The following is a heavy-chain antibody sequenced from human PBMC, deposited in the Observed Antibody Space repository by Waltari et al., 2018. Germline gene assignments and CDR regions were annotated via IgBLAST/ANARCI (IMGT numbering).Heavy chain of an antibody. CDR3: ARGGGFGGGYGRY. Sequence: QLQLQESGPGLVKPSETLSLTCTVSGGSISSSSYYWGWIRQPPGKGLEWIGSIYYSGSTYYNPSLKSRVTISVDTSKNQFSLKLSSVTAADTAVYYCARGGGFGGGYGRYWGQGTLVTVSS. CDR1: GGSISSSSYY. V-gene: IGHV4-39*07. D-gene: IGHD3-10*01. J-gene: IGHJ4*02. CDR2: IYYSGST.